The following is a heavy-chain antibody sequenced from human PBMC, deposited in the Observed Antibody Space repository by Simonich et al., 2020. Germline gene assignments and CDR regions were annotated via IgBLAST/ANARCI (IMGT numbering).Heavy chain of an antibody. J-gene: IGHJ4*02. V-gene: IGHV4-34*01. Sequence: QVQLQQWGAGLLKPSETLSLTCAVYGGSFSGYYWSWIRQPPGKGLEWIGEINHSGRTNYNPSLKRQVTISVDTSKNQFSLKLSSVTAADTAVYYCARRRKVRGVQYYFDYWGQGTLVTVSS. CDR2: INHSGRT. CDR3: ARRRKVRGVQYYFDY. CDR1: GGSFSGYY. D-gene: IGHD3-10*01.